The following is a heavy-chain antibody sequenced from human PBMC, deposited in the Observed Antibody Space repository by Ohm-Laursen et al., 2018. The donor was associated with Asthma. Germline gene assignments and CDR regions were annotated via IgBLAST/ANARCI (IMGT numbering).Heavy chain of an antibody. D-gene: IGHD5-18*01. CDR1: GFTFSNYY. CDR2: ISTTSNTI. Sequence: SLRLSCTASGFTFSNYYMSWIRQAPGKGLEWVSYISTTSNTIYYADSVKGRFTISRDNAKNSLYLQMNSLRAEDTAVYYCVQDGGYSYGDFDYWGQGTLVTVSS. V-gene: IGHV3-11*01. CDR3: VQDGGYSYGDFDY. J-gene: IGHJ4*02.